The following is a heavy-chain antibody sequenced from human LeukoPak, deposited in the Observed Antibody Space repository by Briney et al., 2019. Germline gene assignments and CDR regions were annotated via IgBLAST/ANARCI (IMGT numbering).Heavy chain of an antibody. D-gene: IGHD3-10*01. CDR1: GFHFASYE. J-gene: IGHJ4*02. CDR3: ARHRSYYDSGNYFDY. Sequence: PGGSLRLPCAASGFHFASYEMTWVRQAPGKGLEWVSYISTSDSTKYYPDSVKGRFTISRDNAKNSLYLQMNSLRAEDTAVYYCARHRSYYDSGNYFDYWGQGTLVTVSS. CDR2: ISTSDSTK. V-gene: IGHV3-48*03.